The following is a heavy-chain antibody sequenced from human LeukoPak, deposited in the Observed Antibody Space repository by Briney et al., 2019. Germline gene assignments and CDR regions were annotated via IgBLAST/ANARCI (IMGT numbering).Heavy chain of an antibody. CDR2: IIPIFGTA. J-gene: IGHJ3*02. V-gene: IGHV1-69*13. CDR3: AISLCGGDCFRSLSFDI. CDR1: GGTFSSYA. Sequence: SVTVSCTASGGTFSSYAISWVRQAPGQGLEWMGGIIPIFGTANYAQKFQGRVTITADESTSTAYMELSSLRSEDTAVYYCAISLCGGDCFRSLSFDIWGQGTMVTVSS. D-gene: IGHD2-21*02.